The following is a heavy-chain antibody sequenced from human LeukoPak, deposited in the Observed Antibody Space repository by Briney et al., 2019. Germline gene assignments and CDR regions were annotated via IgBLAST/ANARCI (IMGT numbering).Heavy chain of an antibody. CDR2: INTDSSSI. J-gene: IGHJ4*02. Sequence: GGSLRLSCAAPGFTFNIYEMNWVRQAPGKGLEWISHINTDSSSIHYADSMKGRFTISRDNAKNSLYLQMNNLRGEDTAIYYCVRDATLIPGTVYFDYWGQGALVTVSS. V-gene: IGHV3-48*03. CDR3: VRDATLIPGTVYFDY. CDR1: GFTFNIYE. D-gene: IGHD2-15*01.